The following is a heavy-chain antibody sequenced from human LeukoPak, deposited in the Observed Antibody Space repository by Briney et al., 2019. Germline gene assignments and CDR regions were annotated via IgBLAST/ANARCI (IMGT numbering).Heavy chain of an antibody. Sequence: GGSLRLSCAASGFTFSNSAMTWVRQVPGKGLEWVSGISNSGDATYYADSVKGRFTISRDNAKNSLYLQMNSLRAEDTAVYYCARAPGRDYWGQGTLVTVSS. J-gene: IGHJ4*02. CDR2: ISNSGDAT. D-gene: IGHD2-15*01. CDR1: GFTFSNSA. CDR3: ARAPGRDY. V-gene: IGHV3-21*01.